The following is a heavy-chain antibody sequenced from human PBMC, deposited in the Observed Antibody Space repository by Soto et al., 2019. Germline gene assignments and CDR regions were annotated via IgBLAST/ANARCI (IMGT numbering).Heavy chain of an antibody. CDR1: GFTFSTYW. D-gene: IGHD2-15*01. V-gene: IGHV3-74*01. CDR2: INSDGSTT. Sequence: EVQLVESGGGLVQPGGSLRLSCVASGFTFSTYWMHWVRQVPGKGPVWVSRINSDGSTTIYADSVKGRFTISRDNAKNTLYLQMTSLRPEDTAVYCCAREYCSDGSCHSLGRYFQHWGQGTLATVSS. J-gene: IGHJ1*01. CDR3: AREYCSDGSCHSLGRYFQH.